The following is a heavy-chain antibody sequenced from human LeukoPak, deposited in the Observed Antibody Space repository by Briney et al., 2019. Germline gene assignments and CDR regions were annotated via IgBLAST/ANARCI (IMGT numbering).Heavy chain of an antibody. CDR3: AVSAAGIGHVFDI. CDR2: ISYDGSNK. Sequence: GGSLRLSCAASGFTFSSYGMHWVRQAPGKGLEWVAVISYDGSNKYYADSVKGRFTISRDNSKNTLYLQMNSLRAEDTAVYYCAVSAAGIGHVFDIWGQGTMVTVSS. CDR1: GFTFSSYG. V-gene: IGHV3-30*03. J-gene: IGHJ3*02. D-gene: IGHD6-13*01.